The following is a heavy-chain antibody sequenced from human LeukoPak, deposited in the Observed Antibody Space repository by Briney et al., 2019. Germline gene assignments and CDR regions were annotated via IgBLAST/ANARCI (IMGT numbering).Heavy chain of an antibody. D-gene: IGHD1-26*01. CDR2: FDPEEGET. V-gene: IGHV1-24*01. J-gene: IGHJ5*02. CDR3: ARDYSGEWEQLTGWWFDP. CDR1: GYSLTELS. Sequence: GASVKVSCKVSGYSLTELSMHWVRQAPGKGLEWMGGFDPEEGETIYAQKFQGRVTVTRDMSTRTVYMELSDLRPEDTAVYYCARDYSGEWEQLTGWWFDPWGQGTLVIVSS.